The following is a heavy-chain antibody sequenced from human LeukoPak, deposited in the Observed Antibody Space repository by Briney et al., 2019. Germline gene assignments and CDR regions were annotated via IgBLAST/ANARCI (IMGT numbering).Heavy chain of an antibody. Sequence: PSETLSLTCTVSGGSISSYYWSWIRQPAGKGLEWIGRIYTSGSTNYNPSLKSRVTMSVDTSKNQFSLKLSSVTAADTAVYYCARYPFWSGYYIFDYWGQGTLVTVSS. J-gene: IGHJ4*02. CDR1: GGSISSYY. V-gene: IGHV4-4*07. D-gene: IGHD3-3*01. CDR3: ARYPFWSGYYIFDY. CDR2: IYTSGST.